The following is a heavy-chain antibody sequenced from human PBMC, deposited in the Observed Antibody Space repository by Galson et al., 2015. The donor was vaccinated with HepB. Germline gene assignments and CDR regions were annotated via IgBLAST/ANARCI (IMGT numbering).Heavy chain of an antibody. D-gene: IGHD2-15*01. CDR2: ISSSSSYI. CDR3: AREGGYCSGGSCGLDY. J-gene: IGHJ4*02. Sequence: SLRLSCAASGFTFSSYSMNWVRQAPGKGLEWVSSISSSSSYIYYADSVKGRFTISRDNAKNSLYLQMNSLRAEDTAVYYCAREGGYCSGGSCGLDYWGQGTLVTVSS. V-gene: IGHV3-21*01. CDR1: GFTFSSYS.